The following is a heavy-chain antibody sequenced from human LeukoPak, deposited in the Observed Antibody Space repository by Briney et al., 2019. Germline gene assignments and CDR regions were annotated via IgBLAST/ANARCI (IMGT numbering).Heavy chain of an antibody. CDR1: GFTFSDYY. D-gene: IGHD3-22*01. V-gene: IGHV3-11*05. J-gene: IGHJ4*02. CDR2: ISSSTYT. Sequence: PGGSLRLSCAASGFTFSDYYMSWIRQAPGKGLEWISYISSSTYTNYADSVKGRFTISRDNAKNSMYLQMNSLRAEDTAVYYCAKDSGPYTSGYYGHWGQGTLVTVSS. CDR3: AKDSGPYTSGYYGH.